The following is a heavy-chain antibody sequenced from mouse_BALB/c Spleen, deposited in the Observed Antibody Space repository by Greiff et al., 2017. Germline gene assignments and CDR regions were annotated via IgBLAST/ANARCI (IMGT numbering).Heavy chain of an antibody. Sequence: QVQLKQSGPGLVQPSQSLSITCTVSGFSLTSYGVHWVRQSPGKGLEWLGVIWSGGSTDYNAAFISRLSISKDNSKSQVFFKMNSLQANDTAIYYCARKNSSYHYYAMDYWGQGTSVTVSS. CDR2: IWSGGST. V-gene: IGHV2-2*02. CDR3: ARKNSSYHYYAMDY. D-gene: IGHD1-1*01. J-gene: IGHJ4*01. CDR1: GFSLTSYG.